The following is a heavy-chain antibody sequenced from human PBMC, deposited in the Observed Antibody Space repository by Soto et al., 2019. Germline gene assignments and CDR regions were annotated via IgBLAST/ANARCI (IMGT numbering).Heavy chain of an antibody. Sequence: SETLSLTCTISGGSISVYHWSWIRQSPRQGLEWIGYVYDNGRPYYSPSLKSRVTISADTSKNQISLKLTSATAADTAVYYCARGVGSSPPRYWGRGTLVTVSS. V-gene: IGHV4-59*01. CDR1: GGSISVYH. CDR2: VYDNGRP. J-gene: IGHJ4*02. CDR3: ARGVGSSPPRY. D-gene: IGHD3-9*01.